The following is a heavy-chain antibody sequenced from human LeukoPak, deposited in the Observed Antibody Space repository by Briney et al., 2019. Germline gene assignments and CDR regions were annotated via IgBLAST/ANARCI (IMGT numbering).Heavy chain of an antibody. CDR1: GITLSNYG. J-gene: IGHJ5*02. CDR2: VSDSGGYT. V-gene: IGHV3-23*01. Sequence: RGSPRLSCAVSGITLSNYGMSWVRQAPGKGLEWVSAVSDSGGYTYYAGSVKGRFTISRDNSKSTLYPQMNSLRAGDTALYYCAKFHYDSSGPYNWFDTWGQGTLVTVSS. CDR3: AKFHYDSSGPYNWFDT. D-gene: IGHD3-22*01.